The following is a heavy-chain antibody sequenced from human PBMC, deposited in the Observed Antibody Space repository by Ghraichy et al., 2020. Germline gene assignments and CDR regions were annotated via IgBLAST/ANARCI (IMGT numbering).Heavy chain of an antibody. CDR2: VYYSGHT. J-gene: IGHJ4*02. Sequence: SETLSLTCSVPGASFTISDYYWGWVRQSPARGLEWIASVYYSGHTYSNPSLKCRRVISADTSLNRVSLILASVTTADSAVYYCTRSSYTSTYYGSFDVWGQGILVTVSS. CDR1: GASFTISDYY. V-gene: IGHV4-39*01. CDR3: TRSSYTSTYYGSFDV. D-gene: IGHD4-11*01.